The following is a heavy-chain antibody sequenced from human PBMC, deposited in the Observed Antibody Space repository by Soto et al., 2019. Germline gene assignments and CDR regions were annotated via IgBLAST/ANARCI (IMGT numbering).Heavy chain of an antibody. D-gene: IGHD2-21*01. CDR3: ARKVLCSPSRPDWWYFDL. CDR1: GFTFINYA. J-gene: IGHJ2*01. Sequence: EVQLLESGGGLVQPGGSLRLSCVGSGFTFINYAMNWVRQTPGKGLEWVSTISGGGDRTFDADTVKGRFTISRDNSKNTVNLQMNSLRADDTAVYYCARKVLCSPSRPDWWYFDLWGRGTLVTVSS. CDR2: ISGGGDRT. V-gene: IGHV3-23*01.